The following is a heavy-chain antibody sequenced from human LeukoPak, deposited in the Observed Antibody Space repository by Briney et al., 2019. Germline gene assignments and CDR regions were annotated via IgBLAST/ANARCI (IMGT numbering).Heavy chain of an antibody. CDR2: INHSGST. J-gene: IGHJ5*02. CDR1: GGSFSGYY. CDR3: ARDRRFDP. Sequence: SETLSLTCAVYGGSFSGYYWSWIRQPPGKGPEWIGEINHSGSTNYNPSLKSRVTISVDTSKNQFSLKLSSVTAADTAVYYCARDRRFDPWGQGTLVTVSS. V-gene: IGHV4-34*01.